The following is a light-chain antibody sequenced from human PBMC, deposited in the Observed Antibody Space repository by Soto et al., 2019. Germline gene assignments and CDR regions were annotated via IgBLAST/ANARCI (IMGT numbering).Light chain of an antibody. Sequence: DVQMTQSPSALSASVGDRATITCRASQSISSWLAWYQQKPGKAPKLLIYDASTLQSGVPSRYSGSGSGTDFTLTISSLQAEDVAVYYCQQYYNNPLTFGGGTKVDIK. CDR1: QSISSW. V-gene: IGKV1-5*01. CDR3: QQYYNNPLT. J-gene: IGKJ4*01. CDR2: DAS.